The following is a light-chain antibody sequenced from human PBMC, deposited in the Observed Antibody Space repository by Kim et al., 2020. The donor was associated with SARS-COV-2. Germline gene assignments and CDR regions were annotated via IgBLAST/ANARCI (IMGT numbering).Light chain of an antibody. J-gene: IGLJ1*01. CDR2: GNS. V-gene: IGLV1-40*01. CDR3: SSYTYDTNFDYV. CDR1: D. Sequence: DVPWYQQLPGTAPKLLIYGNSNRPSGVPDRFSGSKSGTSASLSISGLQADDEAYFYCSSYTYDTNFDYVFGPGTKVTVL.